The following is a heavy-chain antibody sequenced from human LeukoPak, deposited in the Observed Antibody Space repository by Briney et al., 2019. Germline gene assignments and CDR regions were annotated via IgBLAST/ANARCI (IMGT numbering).Heavy chain of an antibody. D-gene: IGHD2-2*02. CDR3: ARRICSSTSCHTGQFDY. CDR2: IYHSGST. Sequence: SETLSLTCAVSGYSISSGYYWGWIRQPPGKGLEWIGSIYHSGSTYYNPSLKSRVTISVDTSKNQFSLKLSSVTAADTAVYYCARRICSSTSCHTGQFDYWGQGTLITVSS. V-gene: IGHV4-38-2*01. CDR1: GYSISSGYY. J-gene: IGHJ4*02.